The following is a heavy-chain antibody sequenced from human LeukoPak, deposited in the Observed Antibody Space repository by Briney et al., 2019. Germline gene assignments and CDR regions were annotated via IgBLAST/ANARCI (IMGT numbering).Heavy chain of an antibody. Sequence: PGGSLRLSCAASGFTFGSYAMSWVRQAPGKGLEWVSSIGGGGTYTYYADSVKGRFTISRNNFKNTLYLQMNSLRAEDTAVYFCAKDIGYSDWALDYWGRGTLVTVSS. CDR1: GFTFGSYA. V-gene: IGHV3-23*01. CDR2: IGGGGTYT. CDR3: AKDIGYSDWALDY. D-gene: IGHD6-13*01. J-gene: IGHJ4*02.